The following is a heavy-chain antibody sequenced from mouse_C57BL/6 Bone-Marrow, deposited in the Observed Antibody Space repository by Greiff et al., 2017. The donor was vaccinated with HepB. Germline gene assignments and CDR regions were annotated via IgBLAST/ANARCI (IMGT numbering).Heavy chain of an antibody. CDR1: GFTFTDYY. CDR3: ASFIYYDYDWYFDV. CDR2: IRNKANGYTT. D-gene: IGHD2-4*01. V-gene: IGHV7-3*01. Sequence: EVQLVESGGGLVQPGGSLSLSCAASGFTFTDYYMSWVRQPPGKALEWLGFIRNKANGYTTEYSASVKGRFTISRDNSQSILYLQMNALRAEDSATYYCASFIYYDYDWYFDVWGTGTTVTVSS. J-gene: IGHJ1*03.